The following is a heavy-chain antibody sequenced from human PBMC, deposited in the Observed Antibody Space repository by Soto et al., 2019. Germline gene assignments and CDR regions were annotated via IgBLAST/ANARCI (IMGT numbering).Heavy chain of an antibody. Sequence: SETLSLTCTVSGGSISSSSYYWGWIRQPPGKGLEWIGSIYYSGSTYYNPSLKSRVTISVDTSKNQFSLKLSSVTAADTAVYYCARHPAYSNPSAWGQGTLVTVSS. CDR2: IYYSGST. J-gene: IGHJ5*02. D-gene: IGHD6-13*01. CDR3: ARHPAYSNPSA. V-gene: IGHV4-39*01. CDR1: GGSISSSSYY.